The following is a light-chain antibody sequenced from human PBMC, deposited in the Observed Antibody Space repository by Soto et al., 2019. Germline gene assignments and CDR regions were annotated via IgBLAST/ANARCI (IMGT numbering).Light chain of an antibody. CDR2: DGF. CDR1: HRINHW. J-gene: IGKJ4*01. Sequence: DIQLTQSPSTLSASVGDRVTSTCRASHRINHWLAWYQQKPGTTPKLLFYDGFRLESGVPLRFSGSGFGTEFTLTISSLQPDDSATYYFQQYKRYSLTFGGGTQVEIK. V-gene: IGKV1-5*01. CDR3: QQYKRYSLT.